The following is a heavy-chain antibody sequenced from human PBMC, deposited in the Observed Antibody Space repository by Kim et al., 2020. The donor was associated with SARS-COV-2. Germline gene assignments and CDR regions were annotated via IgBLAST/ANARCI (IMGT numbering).Heavy chain of an antibody. D-gene: IGHD2-2*01. V-gene: IGHV3-23*01. CDR2: IGGSGRRT. Sequence: GGSLRLSCAASGFAFNVHFMNWVRQAPGKGLEWVSTIGGSGRRTFYADSVKGRFTISRDNSRNTLYLQMNSLRVDDTAVYYCARDAKYCSSGMCKHYDYWGQGSLVTVSS. J-gene: IGHJ4*02. CDR1: GFAFNVHF. CDR3: ARDAKYCSSGMCKHYDY.